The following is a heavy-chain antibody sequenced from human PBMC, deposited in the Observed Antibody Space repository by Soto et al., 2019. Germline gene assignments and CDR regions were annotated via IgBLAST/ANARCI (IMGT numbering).Heavy chain of an antibody. V-gene: IGHV4-39*01. Sequence: LQLQESGPGLVKPSETLSLTCTVSGGSIDKSTYYWCWIRQPPGKGLEWIGSIYYSGSTYYYPSFKSRVTISVDTTRNQFSLKLSSVNAADTAVYYWARHHESGWYGYWGQGTLVTVSS. CDR3: ARHHESGWYGY. CDR1: GGSIDKSTYY. D-gene: IGHD6-19*01. CDR2: IYYSGST. J-gene: IGHJ4*02.